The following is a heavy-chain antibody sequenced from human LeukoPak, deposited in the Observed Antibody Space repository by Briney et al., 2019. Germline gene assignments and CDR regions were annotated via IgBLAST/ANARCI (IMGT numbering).Heavy chain of an antibody. Sequence: GRSLRLSCAASGFTFTYSEMNWIRQAPGKGLEWVSYISTSGSNIYYADSVKGRFTISRDNAKNSLYLQMNSLRAEDTAVYYCARHQLLDYWGQGTLVTVSS. J-gene: IGHJ4*02. CDR1: GFTFTYSE. CDR3: ARHQLLDY. CDR2: ISTSGSNI. V-gene: IGHV3-48*03. D-gene: IGHD2-2*01.